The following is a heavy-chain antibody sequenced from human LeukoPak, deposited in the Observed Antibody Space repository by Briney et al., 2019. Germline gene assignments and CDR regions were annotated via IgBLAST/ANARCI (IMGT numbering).Heavy chain of an antibody. J-gene: IGHJ3*02. CDR1: GGSFSSYY. V-gene: IGHV4-59*01. CDR3: ARDVAYRGAFDI. D-gene: IGHD1-14*01. CDR2: IYYSGST. Sequence: PSETLSLTCTVSGGSFSSYYWTWIRQPPGKGLEWIGFIYYSGSTDYNPSLKSRVTISLNTSKNQFSLKLSSVTAADTAVFYCARDVAYRGAFDIWGQGTLVTVSS.